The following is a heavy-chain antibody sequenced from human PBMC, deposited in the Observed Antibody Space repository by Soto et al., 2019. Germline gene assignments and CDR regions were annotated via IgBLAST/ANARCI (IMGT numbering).Heavy chain of an antibody. CDR1: GFTFSSYS. Sequence: GGSLRLSCAASGFTFSSYSMNWVRQAPGKGLEWVSYISRSSSTMYYADSVRGRFTISRDNAKNSLYLQMIGLRDEDTAVYYCARDMEYYVPDYWGQGTLVTVSS. J-gene: IGHJ4*02. V-gene: IGHV3-48*02. D-gene: IGHD3-10*02. CDR2: ISRSSSTM. CDR3: ARDMEYYVPDY.